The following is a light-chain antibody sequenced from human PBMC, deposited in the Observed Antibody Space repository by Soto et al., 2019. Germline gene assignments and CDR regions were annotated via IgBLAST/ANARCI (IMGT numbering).Light chain of an antibody. CDR3: QQYESLPLT. Sequence: DVQMTKYNSTLSASVGDRVXITXXASQDINKNLIWYQQKPGKAPKLLIYDASDLETGVPSRFSGSGSGTGFTFTISSLQPEDFATYYCQQYESLPLTFGQGTLLAIK. V-gene: IGKV1-33*01. CDR2: DAS. J-gene: IGKJ5*01. CDR1: QDINKN.